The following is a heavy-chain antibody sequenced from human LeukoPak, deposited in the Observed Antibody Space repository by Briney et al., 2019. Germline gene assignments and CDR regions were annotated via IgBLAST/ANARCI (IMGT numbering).Heavy chain of an antibody. CDR2: INHSGDT. Sequence: SETLSLTCAVYGGSFSGYYWSWIRQPPGKGLEWIGEINHSGDTYYNPSLKSRVTISVDTSKNQFSLKLSSVTAADTAVYYCARVIYGDYVETFDYWGQGTLVTVSS. CDR1: GGSFSGYY. V-gene: IGHV4-34*01. CDR3: ARVIYGDYVETFDY. J-gene: IGHJ4*02. D-gene: IGHD4-17*01.